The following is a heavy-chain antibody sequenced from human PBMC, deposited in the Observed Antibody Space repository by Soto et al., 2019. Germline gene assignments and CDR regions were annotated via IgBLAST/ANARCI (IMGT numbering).Heavy chain of an antibody. V-gene: IGHV3-23*01. CDR1: GFTFSSYA. J-gene: IGHJ4*02. CDR2: ISGSGGST. CDR3: PLPRQYSSSPFDS. Sequence: EVQLLESGGGLVQPGGSLRLSCEVSGFTFSSYAMSWVRQAPGKGLEWVSAISGSGGSTYYADSVKGRFTISRDNSKNTLYLQMNSLRAEDTAVYYCPLPRQYSSSPFDSWGQGTLVTVSS. D-gene: IGHD6-6*01.